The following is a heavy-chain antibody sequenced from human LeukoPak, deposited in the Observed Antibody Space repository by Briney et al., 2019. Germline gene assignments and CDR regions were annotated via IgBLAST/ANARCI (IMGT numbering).Heavy chain of an antibody. D-gene: IGHD3-3*01. V-gene: IGHV1-8*01. CDR3: ARDLDYDFWSVTGFDP. CDR2: MNPNSGNT. J-gene: IGHJ5*02. Sequence: ASVKVSCKASGYTFTSYDINWVRQATGQGLEWMGWMNPNSGNTGYAQKFQGRVTMTRNTSISTAYMELSSLRSEDTAVYYCARDLDYDFWSVTGFDPWGQGTLVTVSS. CDR1: GYTFTSYD.